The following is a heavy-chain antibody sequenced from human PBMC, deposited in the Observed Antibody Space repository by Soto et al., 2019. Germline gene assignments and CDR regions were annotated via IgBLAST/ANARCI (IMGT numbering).Heavy chain of an antibody. CDR3: ARVSDSGYERHRTFDY. J-gene: IGHJ4*02. D-gene: IGHD5-12*01. Sequence: QVQLAQSGAEVKKPGSSVKVSCKASGGTFSSYAISWVRQAPGQGLEWMGGIIPIFGTANYAQKFQGRVTITADEATSTADMELGSLRSEDTAVYYCARVSDSGYERHRTFDYWGQGTLVTVSS. CDR1: GGTFSSYA. V-gene: IGHV1-69*12. CDR2: IIPIFGTA.